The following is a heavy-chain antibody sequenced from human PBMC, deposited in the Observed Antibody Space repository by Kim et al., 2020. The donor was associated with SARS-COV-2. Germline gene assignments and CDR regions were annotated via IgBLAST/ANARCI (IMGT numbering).Heavy chain of an antibody. Sequence: LKSRVTRSVDTSKNQFSLKLSSVTAADPAVYYCARLVSSGWLIGRGAFDIWGQGTMVTVSS. CDR3: ARLVSSGWLIGRGAFDI. J-gene: IGHJ3*02. V-gene: IGHV4-59*08. D-gene: IGHD6-19*01.